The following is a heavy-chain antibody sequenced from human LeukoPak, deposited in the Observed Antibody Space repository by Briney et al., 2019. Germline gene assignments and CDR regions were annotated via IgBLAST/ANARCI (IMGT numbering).Heavy chain of an antibody. J-gene: IGHJ6*03. CDR2: ISGSGGST. V-gene: IGHV3-23*01. CDR3: AKDSTSSSYYYYYMDV. D-gene: IGHD6-6*01. CDR1: GFTFSSSA. Sequence: GGSLRLSCAASGFTFSSSAMSWVRQAPGRGLEWVSAISGSGGSTYYADSVKGRFTISRDNSKNTLYLQMNSLRAEDTAVYYCAKDSTSSSYYYYYMDVWGKGTTVTVSS.